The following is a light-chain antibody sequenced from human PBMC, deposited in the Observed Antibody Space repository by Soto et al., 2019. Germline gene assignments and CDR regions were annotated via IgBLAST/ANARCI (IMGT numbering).Light chain of an antibody. CDR1: PSVTNY. Sequence: PGERATLSCRASPSVTNYLAWYQQRPGQAPRLLIYGASTRAAGIPDRFSGSGSGTDFTLTITRLEPEDSAVYFCQQYTGPPTTFGQGTRLEI. J-gene: IGKJ5*01. V-gene: IGKV3-20*01. CDR2: GAS. CDR3: QQYTGPPTT.